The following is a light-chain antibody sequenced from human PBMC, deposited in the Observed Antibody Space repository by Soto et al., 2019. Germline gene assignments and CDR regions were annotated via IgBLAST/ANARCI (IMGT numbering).Light chain of an antibody. CDR1: FSNIGSNF. J-gene: IGLJ3*02. Sequence: QSVLTQPPSASGTPGQTVTISCSGRFSNIGSNFIYWYQQLPGTAPKLLIYRNNERPSGVPDRFSASKSGTSASLAISGLRTEDEADSHCAAWDDSLSGVVFGGGSKLTVL. CDR2: RNN. V-gene: IGLV1-47*01. CDR3: AAWDDSLSGVV.